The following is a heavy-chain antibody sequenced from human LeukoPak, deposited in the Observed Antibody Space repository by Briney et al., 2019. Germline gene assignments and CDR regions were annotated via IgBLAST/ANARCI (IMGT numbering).Heavy chain of an antibody. CDR1: GLSISTSVYY. V-gene: IGHV4-39*07. D-gene: IGHD2-15*01. CDR2: IYSSGAT. CDR3: ARVRSQVVAATN. Sequence: PSETLSLTCNVSGLSISTSVYYWGWIRQPPGNGLEWIGTIYSSGATFYNPSLESRVTISLGVITSVDTSKNQFSLRMRSVTAADTAIYYCARVRSQVVAATNWGQGTLVTVSS. J-gene: IGHJ4*02.